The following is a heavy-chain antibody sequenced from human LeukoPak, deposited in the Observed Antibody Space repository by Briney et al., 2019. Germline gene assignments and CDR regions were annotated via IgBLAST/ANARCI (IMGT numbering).Heavy chain of an antibody. V-gene: IGHV3-23*01. D-gene: IGHD3-22*01. J-gene: IGHJ4*02. CDR2: ISGTGGNT. Sequence: GGSLRLSCAASGFTFRTCWMSWVRQAPGKGLEWVSAISGTGGNTYYADSVKGRFTISRDNSKNTLYLQMNSLRDEDTAVYYCAKAQSSGFYWYFDCWGQGTLVTVSS. CDR3: AKAQSSGFYWYFDC. CDR1: GFTFRTCW.